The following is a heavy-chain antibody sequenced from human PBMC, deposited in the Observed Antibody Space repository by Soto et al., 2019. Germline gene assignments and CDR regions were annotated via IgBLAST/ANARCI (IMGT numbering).Heavy chain of an antibody. D-gene: IGHD3-3*01. CDR3: ARRFLDSKTNWFDP. J-gene: IGHJ5*02. Sequence: QVQLQESGPGLVKPSETLSLTCTVSGGSISSYYWSWIRQPPGKGLEWIGYIYYSGSTNYNPSLKSRVTISVDTSKNQFSLKLSSVTAADTAVYYCARRFLDSKTNWFDPWGQGTLVTVSS. V-gene: IGHV4-59*01. CDR1: GGSISSYY. CDR2: IYYSGST.